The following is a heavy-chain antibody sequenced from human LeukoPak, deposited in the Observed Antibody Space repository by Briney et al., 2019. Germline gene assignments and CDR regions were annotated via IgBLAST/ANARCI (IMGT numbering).Heavy chain of an antibody. CDR1: GGSISSFY. Sequence: SETLCLTCTVSGGSISSFYWSWIRQPPGKELEWIGYIYYSGSTNYNPSLKSRVTISVDTSKNQFSLKLSSVTAADTAVYYCARHAGGKQQLVQHWGQGTLVTVSS. CDR3: ARHAGGKQQLVQH. CDR2: IYYSGST. D-gene: IGHD6-13*01. J-gene: IGHJ1*01. V-gene: IGHV4-59*08.